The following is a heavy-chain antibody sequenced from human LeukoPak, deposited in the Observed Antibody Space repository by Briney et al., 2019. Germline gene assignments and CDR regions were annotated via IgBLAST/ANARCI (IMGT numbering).Heavy chain of an antibody. CDR3: AREFHRGCSGGSCYQRGIDY. V-gene: IGHV1-2*02. D-gene: IGHD2-15*01. CDR2: INPNSGGT. Sequence: ASVKVSCKASGYTFTGYYMHWVRQAPGQGLEWMGWINPNSGGTNYAQKFQGRVTMTRDTSISTAYMELSRLRSDDTAVYYCAREFHRGCSGGSCYQRGIDYWGQGTLVTVSS. J-gene: IGHJ4*02. CDR1: GYTFTGYY.